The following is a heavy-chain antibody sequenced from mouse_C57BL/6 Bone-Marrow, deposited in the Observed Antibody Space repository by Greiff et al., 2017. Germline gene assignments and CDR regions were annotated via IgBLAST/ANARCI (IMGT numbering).Heavy chain of an antibody. CDR2: ISNGGGST. V-gene: IGHV5-12*01. D-gene: IGHD1-1*01. J-gene: IGHJ3*01. Sequence: DVMLVESGGGLVQPGGSLKLSCAASGFTFSDYYMYWVRQTPEKRLEWVAYISNGGGSTYYPDTVKGRFTISRDNAKNTLYLQMSRLKSEDTAMYYCASYGSSFAYWGQGTLVTVSA. CDR1: GFTFSDYY. CDR3: ASYGSSFAY.